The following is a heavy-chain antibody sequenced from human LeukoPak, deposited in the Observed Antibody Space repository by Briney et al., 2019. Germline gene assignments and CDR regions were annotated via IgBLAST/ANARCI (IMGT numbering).Heavy chain of an antibody. CDR2: INPNSGGT. CDR3: AEDSSGNYWLDY. Sequence: ASVKVSCKASGYTFTGYYMHWVRQAPGQGLEWMGWINPNSGGTNYAQKFQGRVTMTRDTSISTAYMELSRLRSDDTAVYYCAEDSSGNYWLDYLGQGTLVSVSA. J-gene: IGHJ4*02. CDR1: GYTFTGYY. V-gene: IGHV1-2*02. D-gene: IGHD1-26*01.